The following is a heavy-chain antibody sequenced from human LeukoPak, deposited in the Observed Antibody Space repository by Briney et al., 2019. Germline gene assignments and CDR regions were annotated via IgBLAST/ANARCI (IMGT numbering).Heavy chain of an antibody. CDR3: ARGIKAGLGEAPAY. V-gene: IGHV4-59*01. CDR2: INYSGST. CDR1: GGSFSTYY. J-gene: IGHJ4*02. D-gene: IGHD3-10*01. Sequence: PSETLSPTCTVSGGSFSTYYWSWIRQPPGKGLEWIGYINYSGSTTYSPSLKSRVTISVDASKRQFSLKLTSVTAADTAVYYCARGIKAGLGEAPAYWGQGTLVTVSS.